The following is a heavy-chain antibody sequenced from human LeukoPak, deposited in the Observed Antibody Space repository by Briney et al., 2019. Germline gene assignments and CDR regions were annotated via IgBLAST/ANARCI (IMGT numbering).Heavy chain of an antibody. D-gene: IGHD3-22*01. CDR1: GYTFTSYY. Sequence: GASVKVSCKASGYTFTSYYMHWVRQAPGQGLEWMGIINPSGGSTSYAQKFQGRVTMTRDTSTSTVYMELSSLRSEDTAVYYCAREITPRLRYYYDSSGYYYFDYWGQGTLVTVSS. V-gene: IGHV1-46*01. CDR3: AREITPRLRYYYDSSGYYYFDY. CDR2: INPSGGST. J-gene: IGHJ4*02.